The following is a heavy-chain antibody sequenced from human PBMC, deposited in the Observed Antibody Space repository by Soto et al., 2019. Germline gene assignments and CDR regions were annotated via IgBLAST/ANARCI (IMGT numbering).Heavy chain of an antibody. Sequence: SETLSLTCAVSGGSIGTSAYYWGWIRQAPGNGLEWLGSLHQSGNTYLSPAPKGRVNTPVDTSKHSFSLKLRSATAADTGLYYCSRRAPEGFDPWGQGTLVTVSS. CDR1: GGSIGTSAYY. J-gene: IGHJ5*02. CDR3: SRRAPEGFDP. V-gene: IGHV4-39*01. CDR2: LHQSGNT.